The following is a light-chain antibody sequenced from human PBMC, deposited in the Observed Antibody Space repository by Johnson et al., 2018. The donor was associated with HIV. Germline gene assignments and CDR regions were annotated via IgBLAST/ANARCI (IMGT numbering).Light chain of an antibody. CDR3: GTWDTSLRDYYV. CDR1: SSNIGNNY. V-gene: IGLV1-51*01. Sequence: QSVLTQPPSVSAAPGQKVTISCSGSSSNIGNNYVSWYQQLPGTAPKLLIYDNDKRPSGIPDRFSGSKSGTSATLGITGLQTGDEADYYCGTWDTSLRDYYVFGTGTKVTVL. CDR2: DND. J-gene: IGLJ1*01.